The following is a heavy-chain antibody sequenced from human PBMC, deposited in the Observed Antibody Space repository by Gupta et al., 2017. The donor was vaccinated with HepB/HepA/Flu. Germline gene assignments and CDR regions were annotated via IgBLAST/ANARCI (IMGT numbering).Heavy chain of an antibody. CDR3: AREGTVTGFDN. CDR2: IYDTGNT. J-gene: IGHJ4*02. Sequence: QVQLQESGPGLVKPSQPLSLTCTVSGGSISSGSYYWRWIRQHPGKGLEWIGYIYDTGNTSYNPSLKSRSTISLDTSKNQFSLRLRSVTAADTAGYYCAREGTVTGFDNWGQGTLVTVSS. CDR1: GGSISSGSYY. D-gene: IGHD4-17*01. V-gene: IGHV4-31*03.